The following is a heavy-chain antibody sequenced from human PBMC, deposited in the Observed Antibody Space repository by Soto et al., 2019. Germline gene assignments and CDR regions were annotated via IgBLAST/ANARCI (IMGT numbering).Heavy chain of an antibody. Sequence: SETLSLTCAVYGGSFSGYYWSWIRQPPGKGLEWIGEINHSGSTNYNPSLKSRVTISVDTSKNQFSLKLSSVTAADTAVYYCARGSSTATSGGYFQHWGQGTLVTVSS. CDR2: INHSGST. CDR1: GGSFSGYY. V-gene: IGHV4-34*01. D-gene: IGHD1-1*01. CDR3: ARGSSTATSGGYFQH. J-gene: IGHJ1*01.